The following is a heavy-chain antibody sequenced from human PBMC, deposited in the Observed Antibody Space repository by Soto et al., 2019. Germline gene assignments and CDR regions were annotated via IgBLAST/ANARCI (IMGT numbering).Heavy chain of an antibody. Sequence: LSLTCTVSGGSISSGGYYWSWSRQHPGKGLGWIGYIYYSGSTYYNPSLKSRVTISVDTSKNQFSLKLSSVTAADTAVYYCAREERKRSGQSLYYYYGMDVWGQGTTVTVYS. J-gene: IGHJ6*02. CDR3: AREERKRSGQSLYYYYGMDV. CDR2: IYYSGST. V-gene: IGHV4-31*03. D-gene: IGHD5-12*01. CDR1: GGSISSGGYY.